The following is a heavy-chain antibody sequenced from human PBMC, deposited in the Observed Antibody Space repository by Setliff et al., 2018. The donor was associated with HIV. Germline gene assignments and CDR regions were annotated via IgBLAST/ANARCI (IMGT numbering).Heavy chain of an antibody. J-gene: IGHJ1*01. CDR2: IYASGSP. V-gene: IGHV4-31*03. CDR3: ARVPTSSWYVTTQRTKEYFHH. Sequence: PSETLSLTCTVSGGSMNSGGYYWTWIRQHPGKGLEWIGYIYASGSPDYNPSLESRVTISSDTSKNQFSLKLKSVTGADTAVYYCARVPTSSWYVTTQRTKEYFHHWGQGTLVTVSS. CDR1: GGSMNSGGYY. D-gene: IGHD6-13*01.